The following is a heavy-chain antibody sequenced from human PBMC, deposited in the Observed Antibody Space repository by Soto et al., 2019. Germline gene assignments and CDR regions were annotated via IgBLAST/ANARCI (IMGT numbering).Heavy chain of an antibody. J-gene: IGHJ6*02. CDR2: INPNSGGT. V-gene: IGHV1-2*02. Sequence: ASVKVSCKASGYTFTGYYMHWVRQAPGQGLEWMGWINPNSGGTNYAQKFQGRVTMTRDTSISTAYMGLSRLRSDDTAVYYCARVGSVAGYCSSTSCPDYYYYGMDVWGQGTTVTRLL. CDR3: ARVGSVAGYCSSTSCPDYYYYGMDV. D-gene: IGHD2-2*01. CDR1: GYTFTGYY.